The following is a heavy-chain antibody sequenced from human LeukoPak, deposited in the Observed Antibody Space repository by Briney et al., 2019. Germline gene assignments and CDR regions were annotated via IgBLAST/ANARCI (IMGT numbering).Heavy chain of an antibody. J-gene: IGHJ4*02. V-gene: IGHV3-23*01. Sequence: PRGSLRLSCAACGFTFSAFAINWVRQAPGKALEWVSAVSGSGTNSYYADSVKGRFTISRDNAKNTRYLQMNSLRAEDTAVYYCARTLDSGWAGPFDSWGAGEPGSVSS. D-gene: IGHD5-12*01. CDR1: GFTFSAFA. CDR3: ARTLDSGWAGPFDS. CDR2: VSGSGTNS.